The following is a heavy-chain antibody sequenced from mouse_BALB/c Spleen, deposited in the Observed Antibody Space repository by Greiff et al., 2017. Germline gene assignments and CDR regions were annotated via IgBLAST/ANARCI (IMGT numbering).Heavy chain of an antibody. J-gene: IGHJ3*01. D-gene: IGHD2-14*01. CDR1: GFSLTSYG. Sequence: VKLVESGPGLVQPSQSLSITCTVSGFSLTSYGVHWVRQSPGKGLEWLGVIWSGGSTDYNAAFISRLSISKDNSKSQVFFKMNSLQANDTAIYYCARNDYRYAWFAYWGQGTLVTVSA. V-gene: IGHV2-2*02. CDR2: IWSGGST. CDR3: ARNDYRYAWFAY.